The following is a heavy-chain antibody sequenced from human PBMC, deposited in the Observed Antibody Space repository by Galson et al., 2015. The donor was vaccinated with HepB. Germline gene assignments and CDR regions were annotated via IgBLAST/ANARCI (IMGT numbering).Heavy chain of an antibody. D-gene: IGHD2-15*01. J-gene: IGHJ3*02. CDR3: ARSGGKGSGPDAFDI. CDR1: GGTFSSYA. CDR2: IIPILGIA. V-gene: IGHV1-69*04. Sequence: QSGAEVKKPGASVKVSCKASGGTFSSYAISWVRQAPGQGLEWMGRIIPILGIANYAQKFQGRVTITADKSTSTAYMELSSLRSEDTAVYYCARSGGKGSGPDAFDIWGQGTMVTVSS.